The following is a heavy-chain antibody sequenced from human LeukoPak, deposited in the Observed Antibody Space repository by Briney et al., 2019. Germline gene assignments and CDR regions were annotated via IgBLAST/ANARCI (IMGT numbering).Heavy chain of an antibody. Sequence: GGSLRLSCAASGFTFNSYGMHWVRQAPGKGLEWGSFIRYDGNNKYYADSVKGRFTISRDNSKNTLYLLMNSLRAEDTAVYYCARGSAYSYDFTGRERTKSRLDYWGQGTLVTVSS. CDR1: GFTFNSYG. J-gene: IGHJ4*02. D-gene: IGHD5-18*01. CDR2: IRYDGNNK. CDR3: ARGSAYSYDFTGRERTKSRLDY. V-gene: IGHV3-30*02.